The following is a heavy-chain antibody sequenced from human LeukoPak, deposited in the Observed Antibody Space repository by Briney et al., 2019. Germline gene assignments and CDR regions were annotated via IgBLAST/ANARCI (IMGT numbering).Heavy chain of an antibody. CDR2: IYTSGST. Sequence: PSETLSLTCTVSGGSISSYYWSWIRQPAGKALEWIGRIYTSGSTNYNPSLKSRVTMSVDTSKNQFSLKLSSVTAADTAVYYCARIDCSSTSCYLDYWGQGTLVTVSS. CDR3: ARIDCSSTSCYLDY. CDR1: GGSISSYY. D-gene: IGHD2-2*01. V-gene: IGHV4-4*07. J-gene: IGHJ4*02.